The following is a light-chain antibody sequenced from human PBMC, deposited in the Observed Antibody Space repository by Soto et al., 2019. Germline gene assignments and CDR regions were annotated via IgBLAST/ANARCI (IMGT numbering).Light chain of an antibody. CDR1: RTIDNY. V-gene: IGKV1-39*01. J-gene: IGKJ5*01. CDR3: QQSYNTTIT. Sequence: DIQITQSPSSLSASLGDRVTITCRASRTIDNYLNWYQQKPGRAPELLVYATSSLQSGVPSRFTGGGSGTHFTLTISGLQPEDFATYFCQQSYNTTITFGQGTRLEIK. CDR2: ATS.